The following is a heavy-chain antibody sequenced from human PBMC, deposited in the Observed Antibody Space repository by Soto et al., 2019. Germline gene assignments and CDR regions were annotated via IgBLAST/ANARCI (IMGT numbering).Heavy chain of an antibody. CDR2: IYPGDSDT. CDR1: GYSFTSYW. CDR3: ATEPYSSSYYYGMDV. D-gene: IGHD6-13*01. J-gene: IGHJ6*02. Sequence: GESLKVSCKGSGYSFTSYWIGWVRQMPGKGLEWMGIIYPGDSDTRYSPSFQGQVTISADKSISTAYLQWSSLKASDTAMYYCATEPYSSSYYYGMDVWGQGTTVTVSS. V-gene: IGHV5-51*01.